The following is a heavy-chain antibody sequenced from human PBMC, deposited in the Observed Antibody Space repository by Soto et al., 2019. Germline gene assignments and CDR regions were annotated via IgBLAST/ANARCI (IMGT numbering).Heavy chain of an antibody. J-gene: IGHJ4*02. V-gene: IGHV3-23*01. Sequence: LRLSCAASGFTFNSYAMGWVRQAPGKGLEWVSSISGSGGSTYYADSVKGRFTISRDNSKNTLYLQMNSLRAEDTAVYYCAKIQQIAARPHYWGQGTLVTVSS. CDR3: AKIQQIAARPHY. CDR2: ISGSGGST. CDR1: GFTFNSYA. D-gene: IGHD6-6*01.